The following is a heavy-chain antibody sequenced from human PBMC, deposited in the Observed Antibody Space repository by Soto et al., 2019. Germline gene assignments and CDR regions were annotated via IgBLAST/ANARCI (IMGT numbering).Heavy chain of an antibody. CDR3: ARDRDSSYFPPPYYFDS. V-gene: IGHV3-30*04. CDR2: ISYDGSKT. D-gene: IGHD4-4*01. J-gene: IGHJ4*02. Sequence: QVQLAESGGGVVQPGRSLRLSCEASAFTFRSYTMHWVRQAPGKGLEWVATISYDGSKTNYADSVRGRFTISRDNSKSTLFLQMDSLRPEDTAVYSCARDRDSSYFPPPYYFDSWGQGTLVTVSS. CDR1: AFTFRSYT.